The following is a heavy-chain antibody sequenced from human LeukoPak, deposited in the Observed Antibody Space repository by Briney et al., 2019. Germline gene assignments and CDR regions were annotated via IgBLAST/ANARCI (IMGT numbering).Heavy chain of an antibody. J-gene: IGHJ4*02. D-gene: IGHD3-22*01. CDR2: IWYDGSNK. CDR3: VRELPPVVQYYFDY. V-gene: IGHV3-33*01. Sequence: GSLRLSCAASGFTFSDYGMHWVRQAPGKGLEWVAVIWYDGSNKYYADSVKGRFTISRDNSRNTLYLQMNSLRAEDTAVYYCVRELPPVVQYYFDYWGPGTLVTVSS. CDR1: GFTFSDYG.